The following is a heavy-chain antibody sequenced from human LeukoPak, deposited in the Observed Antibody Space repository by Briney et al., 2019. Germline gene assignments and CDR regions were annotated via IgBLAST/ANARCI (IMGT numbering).Heavy chain of an antibody. Sequence: GGSLGLSFAASGCTFSSYAMTWVGQAPGKGLEWVSVSSGSGGSTYYADSAKGRLTLSRDISKNSLYLQMNSLRAEDTAVYYCAKDGYSYDYGSFFDYWGQGTLVTVSS. CDR3: AKDGYSYDYGSFFDY. CDR2: SSGSGGST. V-gene: IGHV3-23*01. J-gene: IGHJ4*02. CDR1: GCTFSSYA. D-gene: IGHD5-18*01.